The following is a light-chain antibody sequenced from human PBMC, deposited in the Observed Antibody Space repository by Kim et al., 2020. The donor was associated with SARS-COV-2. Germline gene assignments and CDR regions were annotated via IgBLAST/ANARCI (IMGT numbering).Light chain of an antibody. V-gene: IGLV3-19*02. Sequence: SSELTQDPAVSVALGQTVTITCQGDSLKTYYATWYQQKPGQAPVRVIFGKNNRPSGIPHRFSGSNSGNTASLTITGAQAEDEADYYCDSWDSSGNHNVVFGGGTQLTVL. CDR1: SLKTYY. J-gene: IGLJ2*01. CDR3: DSWDSSGNHNVV. CDR2: GKN.